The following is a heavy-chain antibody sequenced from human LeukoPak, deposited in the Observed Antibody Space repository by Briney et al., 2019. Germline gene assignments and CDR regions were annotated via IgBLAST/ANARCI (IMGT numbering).Heavy chain of an antibody. CDR1: GFTFSSYS. D-gene: IGHD3-22*01. J-gene: IGHJ3*02. V-gene: IGHV3-21*01. Sequence: GGSLRLSCAASGFTFSSYSMNWVRQAPGKGLEWVSSISSSSSYIHYADSVKGRFTISRDNAKNSLYLQMNSLRAEDTAVYYCARDLYYDNNGYPITIWGQGTMVTVSS. CDR2: ISSSSSYI. CDR3: ARDLYYDNNGYPITI.